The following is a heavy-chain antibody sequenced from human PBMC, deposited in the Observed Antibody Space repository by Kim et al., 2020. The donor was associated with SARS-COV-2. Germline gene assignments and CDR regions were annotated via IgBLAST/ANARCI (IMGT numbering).Heavy chain of an antibody. CDR2: IRANGANT. Sequence: GGSLRLSCAASRFTFSTYGMNWVRQAPGKGLEWVSGIRANGANTYYTDSVKGRFTISRDNSRNTLFLQMDSLRAEDTAVYYCAKAYDSGGFLLRYFDYWGQGTLVTVSS. D-gene: IGHD3-22*01. V-gene: IGHV3-23*01. J-gene: IGHJ4*02. CDR1: RFTFSTYG. CDR3: AKAYDSGGFLLRYFDY.